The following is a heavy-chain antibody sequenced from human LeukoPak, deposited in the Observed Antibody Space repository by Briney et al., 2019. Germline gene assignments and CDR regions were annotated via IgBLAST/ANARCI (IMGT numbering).Heavy chain of an antibody. CDR2: IYYSGST. V-gene: IGHV4-39*06. Sequence: SETLSLTCTVSGGSISSSSYYWGWIRQPPGKGLEWIGSIYYSGSTYYNPSLKSRVTISVDTSKNQFPLKLSSVTAADTAVYYCARGSQGVRGAFDIWGQGTMVTVSS. CDR1: GGSISSSSYY. J-gene: IGHJ3*02. CDR3: ARGSQGVRGAFDI. D-gene: IGHD3-10*01.